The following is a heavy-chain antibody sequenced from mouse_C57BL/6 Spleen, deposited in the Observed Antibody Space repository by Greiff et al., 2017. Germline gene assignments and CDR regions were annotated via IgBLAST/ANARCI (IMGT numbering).Heavy chain of an antibody. CDR1: GYAFSSSW. D-gene: IGHD2-4*01. V-gene: IGHV1-82*01. Sequence: QVPLKQSGPELVKPGASVKISCKASGYAFSSSWMNWVKQRPGTGLEWIGRIYPGDGDTNYNGTFKGKATLAADKSSSTAYMQLGSLTSEDSAFCFRARIYYDYEGNAMDYWGQGTSVTVSS. CDR3: ARIYYDYEGNAMDY. CDR2: IYPGDGDT. J-gene: IGHJ4*01.